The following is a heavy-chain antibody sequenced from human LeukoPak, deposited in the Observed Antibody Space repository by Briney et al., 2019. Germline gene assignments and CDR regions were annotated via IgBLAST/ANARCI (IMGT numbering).Heavy chain of an antibody. V-gene: IGHV4-39*07. Sequence: SETLSLTCTVSGGSISNSSYYWGWIRQPPGKGLEWIGSIYYSGSTYYNPSLKSRVTISVDTSKNQFSLKLSSVAAADTAVYYCARGPYYYDSSGYYYGWFDPWGQGTLVTVSS. CDR3: ARGPYYYDSSGYYYGWFDP. J-gene: IGHJ5*02. CDR1: GGSISNSSYY. D-gene: IGHD3-22*01. CDR2: IYYSGST.